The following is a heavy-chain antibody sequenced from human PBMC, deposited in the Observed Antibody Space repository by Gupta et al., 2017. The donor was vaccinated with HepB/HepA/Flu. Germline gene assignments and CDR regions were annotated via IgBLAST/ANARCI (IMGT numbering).Heavy chain of an antibody. V-gene: IGHV3-48*03. CDR1: GFTFSRYE. J-gene: IGHJ4*02. CDR2: ISSSGDTK. CDR3: ARGGLYSGTYGDY. D-gene: IGHD1-26*01. Sequence: EVQLVESGGGLVQPGGSLRLSCAASGFTFSRYEMNWVRQAPGKGLEWVSYISSSGDTKYYADSAKGRFTVARDNAENSLYLQMNSLRVEDTAIYYCARGGLYSGTYGDYWGQGTLVTVSS.